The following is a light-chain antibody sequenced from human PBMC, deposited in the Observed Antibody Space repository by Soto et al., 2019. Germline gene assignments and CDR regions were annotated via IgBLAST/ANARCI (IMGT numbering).Light chain of an antibody. J-gene: IGKJ1*01. CDR2: HAS. Sequence: EIVLTQSPGTLSLSPGERATLSCRASQSVSNSYLAWYQQRPGQAPRLLIYHASDRAPGIPDRFSGSGSGTDFTLTISRLEPEDFVVYYCQQYDTSPRTFGQGTKVEIK. CDR1: QSVSNSY. V-gene: IGKV3-20*01. CDR3: QQYDTSPRT.